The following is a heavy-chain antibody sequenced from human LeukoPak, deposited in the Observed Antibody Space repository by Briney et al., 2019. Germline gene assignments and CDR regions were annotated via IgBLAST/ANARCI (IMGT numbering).Heavy chain of an antibody. V-gene: IGHV3-30*02. CDR1: GFSFSNYV. Sequence: PGGSLRLSCAASGFSFSNYVMHWVRQAPGKGLEYGSFIQYDGSDRYYADSVRGRFAISRDNPKNTLYLQMNSLRAEDTAVYYCAKGVKWELPIDYWGQGTLVTVSS. J-gene: IGHJ4*02. CDR2: IQYDGSDR. CDR3: AKGVKWELPIDY. D-gene: IGHD1-26*01.